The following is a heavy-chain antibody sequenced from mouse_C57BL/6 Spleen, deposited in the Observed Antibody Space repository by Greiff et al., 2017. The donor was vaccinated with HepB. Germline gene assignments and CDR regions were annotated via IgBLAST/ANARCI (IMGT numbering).Heavy chain of an antibody. Sequence: VQLQQPGAELVMPGASVKLSCKASGYTFTSYWMHWVKQRPGQGLEWIGEIDPSDSYTNYNQKFKGKSTLTVDKSSSTAYMQLSSLTSEDSAVYYCAREEAGKYYFDYWGQGTTLTVSS. CDR2: IDPSDSYT. V-gene: IGHV1-69*01. CDR1: GYTFTSYW. CDR3: AREEAGKYYFDY. D-gene: IGHD6-1*01. J-gene: IGHJ2*01.